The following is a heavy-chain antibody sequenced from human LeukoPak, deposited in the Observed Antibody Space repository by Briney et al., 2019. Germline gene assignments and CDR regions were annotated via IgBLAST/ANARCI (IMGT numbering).Heavy chain of an antibody. Sequence: GASVKVSCKASGYTFASYDINWVRQATGQGLEWMGWMNPNSGNTGYAQKFQGRVTMTRNTSISTAYMELSSLRSEDTAVYYCARGDSSGYYGPDFGYWGQGTLVTVSS. J-gene: IGHJ4*02. CDR2: MNPNSGNT. CDR1: GYTFASYD. V-gene: IGHV1-8*01. D-gene: IGHD3-22*01. CDR3: ARGDSSGYYGPDFGY.